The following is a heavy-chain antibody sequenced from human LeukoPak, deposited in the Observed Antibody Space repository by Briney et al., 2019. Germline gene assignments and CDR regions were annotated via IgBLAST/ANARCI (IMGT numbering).Heavy chain of an antibody. V-gene: IGHV3-30*18. CDR1: GLIFNKFS. J-gene: IGHJ6*04. Sequence: GGSLRLSCAASGLIFNKFSMNWVRQAPGTGLEWVAVISYDGSNKYYADSVKGRFTISRDNSKNTLYLQMNSLRAEDTAVYYCAKDRGGKYYGSKQGYYYGMDVWGKGTTVTVSS. CDR3: AKDRGGKYYGSKQGYYYGMDV. CDR2: ISYDGSNK. D-gene: IGHD3-10*01.